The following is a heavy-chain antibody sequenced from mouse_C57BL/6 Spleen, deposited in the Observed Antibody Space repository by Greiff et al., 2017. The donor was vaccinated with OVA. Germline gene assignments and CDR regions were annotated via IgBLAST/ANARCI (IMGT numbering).Heavy chain of an antibody. Sequence: EVKLMESGGGLVKPGGSLKLSCAASGFTFSSYAMSWGGETGGRGLEWVVAVGGVVSETYVPDNVKGRFTLSRDNAKNNLYLQMSHLKSEDTAMYYCARDQGMVTTRGYFDYWGQGTTLTVSS. J-gene: IGHJ2*01. CDR2: VGGVVSET. D-gene: IGHD2-2*01. CDR3: ARDQGMVTTRGYFDY. V-gene: IGHV5-4*01. CDR1: GFTFSSYA.